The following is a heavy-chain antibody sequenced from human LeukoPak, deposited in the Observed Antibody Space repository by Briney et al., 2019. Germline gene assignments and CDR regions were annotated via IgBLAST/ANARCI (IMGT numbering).Heavy chain of an antibody. J-gene: IGHJ4*02. Sequence: PGGSLRLSCAASGFTFDGYTMHWVRQAPGKGLEWVSLISGDGGRAYYADSVKGRCTISRDNSKNSLYLQMNSLRTEDSVFYYCARDRGGPISSWGQGTLVTVSS. CDR3: ARDRGGPISS. CDR2: ISGDGGRA. V-gene: IGHV3-43*02. CDR1: GFTFDGYT. D-gene: IGHD3-16*01.